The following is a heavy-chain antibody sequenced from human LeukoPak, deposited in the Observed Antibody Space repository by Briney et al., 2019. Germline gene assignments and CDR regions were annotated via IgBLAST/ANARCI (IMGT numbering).Heavy chain of an antibody. Sequence: KPSETLSLTCAVYGGSFSGYYWSWIRQPPGKGLEWIGEINHSGSTNYNPSLKSRVTISVDTSKNQFSLKLGSVTAADTAVYYCARGYSGGSFFDPWGQGTLVTVSS. CDR3: ARGYSGGSFFDP. V-gene: IGHV4-34*01. J-gene: IGHJ5*02. D-gene: IGHD2-15*01. CDR2: INHSGST. CDR1: GGSFSGYY.